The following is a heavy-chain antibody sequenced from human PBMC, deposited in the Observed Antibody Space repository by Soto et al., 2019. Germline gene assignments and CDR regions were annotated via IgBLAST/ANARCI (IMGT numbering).Heavy chain of an antibody. CDR1: GFAFGSYW. V-gene: IGHV3-7*01. CDR2: INQDGSQK. J-gene: IGHJ4*02. D-gene: IGHD2-15*01. Sequence: EVQLVESGGGLIQPGGSLRLSCTASGFAFGSYWMSWVRQAPGKGLEWVANINQDGSQKDYMDSVKGRITIARDNAEKSLYLQRNSLRAEDTDVYYCARGDCGGGSGSWGYWGQGTLVTVSA. CDR3: ARGDCGGGSGSWGY.